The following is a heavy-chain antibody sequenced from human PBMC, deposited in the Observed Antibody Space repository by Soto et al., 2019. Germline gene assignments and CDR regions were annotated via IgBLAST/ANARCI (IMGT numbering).Heavy chain of an antibody. V-gene: IGHV4-59*08. Sequence: SETLSLTCAVSGGSVSPYYWSWIRQPPGRGLEWIGYVFYSGSTNYNPSLKSRVTISVDTSKNQFSLLLKSVTAADTAVYYCARHGGDGYNDFFDYWGQGTLVTFSS. CDR2: VFYSGST. CDR3: ARHGGDGYNDFFDY. J-gene: IGHJ4*02. CDR1: GGSVSPYY. D-gene: IGHD3-16*01.